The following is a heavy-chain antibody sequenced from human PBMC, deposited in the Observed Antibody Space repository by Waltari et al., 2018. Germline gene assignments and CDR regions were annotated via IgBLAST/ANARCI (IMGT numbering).Heavy chain of an antibody. V-gene: IGHV4-34*01. J-gene: IGHJ6*04. CDR3: ARARGGKYSSSSIDV. D-gene: IGHD6-6*01. CDR2: INYSGRT. CDR1: GGSFSGYY. Sequence: QVQLQQWGAGLLKPSETLSLTCAVYGGSFSGYYWSWIRQSPGKGLEWIGEINYSGRTNYNPSLKSRLTTSVDTSRNQFSLKRSSVTAADTAMYYCARARGGKYSSSSIDVWGKGTTVTVSS.